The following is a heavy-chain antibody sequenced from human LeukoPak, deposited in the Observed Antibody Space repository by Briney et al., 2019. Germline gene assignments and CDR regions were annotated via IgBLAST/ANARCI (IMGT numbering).Heavy chain of an antibody. CDR1: GYTFTGYY. J-gene: IGHJ5*02. D-gene: IGHD6-13*01. V-gene: IGHV1-2*02. Sequence: GASVKVSCKASGYTFTGYYMHWVRQAPGQGLEGMGWINPNSGGTNYAQKFQGRVTMTRDTSISTAYMELSRLRSDDTAVYYCARGIFPGIAAAGFDPWGQGTLVTVSS. CDR3: ARGIFPGIAAAGFDP. CDR2: INPNSGGT.